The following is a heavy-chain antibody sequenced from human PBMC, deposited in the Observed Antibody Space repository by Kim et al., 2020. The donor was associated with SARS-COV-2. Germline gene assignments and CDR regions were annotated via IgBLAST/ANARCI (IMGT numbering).Heavy chain of an antibody. Sequence: SVKVSCKASGGTFSSYAISWVRQAPGQGLEWMGRIIPILGIANYAQKFHGRVTITADKSTSTAYMELSSLRSEDTAVYYCAVTIFGVGTYYYYGMDVWGQGTTVTVSS. CDR1: GGTFSSYA. V-gene: IGHV1-69*04. CDR2: IIPILGIA. J-gene: IGHJ6*02. CDR3: AVTIFGVGTYYYYGMDV. D-gene: IGHD3-3*01.